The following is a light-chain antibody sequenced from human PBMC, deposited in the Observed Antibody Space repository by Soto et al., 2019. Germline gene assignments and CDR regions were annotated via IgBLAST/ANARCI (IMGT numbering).Light chain of an antibody. Sequence: EIVLTQSPGTPSLSPRERATLSCRASQSINHKYFAWFQQEPGQTPKLLIHGGSIRATGIPDRFSGSGSGTDFTLTISRLEPEDFAIYYGHLYRGSPWTFAQGPKVDIK. J-gene: IGKJ1*01. CDR3: HLYRGSPWT. CDR1: QSINHKY. V-gene: IGKV3-20*01. CDR2: GGS.